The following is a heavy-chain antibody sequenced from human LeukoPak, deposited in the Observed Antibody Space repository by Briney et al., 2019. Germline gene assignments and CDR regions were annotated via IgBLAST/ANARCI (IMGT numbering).Heavy chain of an antibody. J-gene: IGHJ3*01. CDR3: ARSSYSSSSSV. Sequence: ASVTVSCTASGYTFTGYAMHWVRQAPGQRLEWMGWINAGNGNTKYSQKFQGRVTITRDTSASTAYMELSSLRSEDTAVYYCARSSYSSSSSVWGQGTMVTVSS. CDR1: GYTFTGYA. CDR2: INAGNGNT. V-gene: IGHV1-3*01. D-gene: IGHD6-6*01.